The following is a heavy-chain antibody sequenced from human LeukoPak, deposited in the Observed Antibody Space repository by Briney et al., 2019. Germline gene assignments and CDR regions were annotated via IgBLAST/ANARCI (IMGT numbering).Heavy chain of an antibody. V-gene: IGHV3-53*05. Sequence: PGGSLRLSCAASGFTVSSNYMSWVRQAPGKGLEWVSVIYSGGSTYYADSVKGRFTISRDNSKNTLYLQMNSLRAEDTALYYCAKDLDHDYDDYGLDYWGQGTLVTVSS. CDR2: IYSGGST. J-gene: IGHJ4*02. CDR1: GFTVSSNY. CDR3: AKDLDHDYDDYGLDY. D-gene: IGHD4-17*01.